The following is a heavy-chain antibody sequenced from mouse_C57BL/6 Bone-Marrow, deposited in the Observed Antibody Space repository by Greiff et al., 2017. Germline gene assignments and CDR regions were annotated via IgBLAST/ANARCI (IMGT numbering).Heavy chain of an antibody. J-gene: IGHJ1*03. CDR1: GYTFPDYY. CDR3: ARGIFYYGSTDDLEYWYFDV. Sequence: VQLQQPGPELVKPGASVKISCKASGYTFPDYYMNWVKQSHGKSLEWNGDINPNNGGTSYNQKFKGKATLTVDKSSSTAYMELRSLTSEDSAVYCCARGIFYYGSTDDLEYWYFDVWGTGTTVTVSP. CDR2: INPNNGGT. V-gene: IGHV1-26*01. D-gene: IGHD1-1*01.